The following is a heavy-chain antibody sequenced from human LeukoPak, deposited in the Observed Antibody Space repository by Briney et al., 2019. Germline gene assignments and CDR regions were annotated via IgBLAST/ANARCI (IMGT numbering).Heavy chain of an antibody. V-gene: IGHV3-21*01. CDR3: ARDRDGYNCVFDY. CDR1: GFTFSSYS. Sequence: PGGSLRLSCAASGFTFSSYSMNWVRQAPGKGLEWVSSISSSSSYIYYADSVKGRFTISRDNAKNSLYLQMNSLRAEDTAVYYCARDRDGYNCVFDYWGQGTLVTVSS. J-gene: IGHJ4*02. D-gene: IGHD5-24*01. CDR2: ISSSSSYI.